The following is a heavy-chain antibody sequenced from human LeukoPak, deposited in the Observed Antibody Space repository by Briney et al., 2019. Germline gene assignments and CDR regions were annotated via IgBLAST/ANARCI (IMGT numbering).Heavy chain of an antibody. V-gene: IGHV3-48*01. CDR1: GFTFSSYS. J-gene: IGHJ4*02. Sequence: GGSLRLSCAASGFTFSSYSMNWVRQAPGKGLEWVSYISSSSNTMYYADSVKGRFTISRDNAKNSLYLQMNSLRAEDTAVYYCAGDGFIAAAGIRGAPSDYWGQGTLVTVSS. CDR2: ISSSSNTM. CDR3: AGDGFIAAAGIRGAPSDY. D-gene: IGHD6-13*01.